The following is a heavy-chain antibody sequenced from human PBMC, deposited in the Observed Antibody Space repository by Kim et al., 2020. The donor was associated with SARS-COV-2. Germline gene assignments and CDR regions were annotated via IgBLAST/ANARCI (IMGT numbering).Heavy chain of an antibody. V-gene: IGHV5-10-1*01. CDR1: GYSFTSYW. CDR2: IDPSGSYT. CDR3: ARTPITIFGVVIHRVDY. D-gene: IGHD3-3*01. J-gene: IGHJ4*02. Sequence: GESLKISCKGSGYSFTSYWISWVRQMPGKGLEWMGRIDPSGSYTNYSPSFQGHVTISADKSISTAYLQWSSLKASDTAMYYCARTPITIFGVVIHRVDYWGQGTLVTVSS.